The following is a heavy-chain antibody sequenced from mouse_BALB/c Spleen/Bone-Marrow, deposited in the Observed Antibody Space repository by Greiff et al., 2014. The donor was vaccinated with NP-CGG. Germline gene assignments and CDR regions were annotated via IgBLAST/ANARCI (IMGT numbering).Heavy chain of an antibody. CDR1: GFTFSDYY. J-gene: IGHJ3*01. V-gene: IGHV5-4*02. D-gene: IGHD1-2*01. CDR3: ARDLITTATSFAY. Sequence: EVMLVESGGGLVKPGGSLKLSCAASGFTFSDYYMYWVRQTPEKRLEWVATISDGGSYTYYPDSVKGRFTISRDNAKNNLYLQVSSLKSEDTAMYYCARDLITTATSFAYWGQGTLVTVSA. CDR2: ISDGGSYT.